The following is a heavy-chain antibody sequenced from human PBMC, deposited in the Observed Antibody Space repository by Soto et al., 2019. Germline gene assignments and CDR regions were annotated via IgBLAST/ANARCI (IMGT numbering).Heavy chain of an antibody. CDR1: GGTFSSYA. D-gene: IGHD3-3*01. CDR3: ARVSVGILGVVIIGYYYYGMDV. Sequence: GASVKVSCKASGGTFSSYAISWVRQAPGQGLEWMGGIIPIFGTANYAQKFQGRVTITADESTSTAYMELSSLRSEDTAVYYCARVSVGILGVVIIGYYYYGMDVWGQGTTVTVSS. J-gene: IGHJ6*02. V-gene: IGHV1-69*13. CDR2: IIPIFGTA.